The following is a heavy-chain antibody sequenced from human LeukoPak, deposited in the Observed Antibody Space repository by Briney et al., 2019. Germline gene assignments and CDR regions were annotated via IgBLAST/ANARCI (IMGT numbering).Heavy chain of an antibody. CDR2: IYYSGST. V-gene: IGHV4-59*08. Sequence: SETLSHTCTVSGGSISSYYWSWIRQPPGKGLEWIGYIYYSGSTNYNPSLKSRVTISVDTSKNQFSLKLSSVTAADTAVYYCATTAMTTVTTGAFNYYYGMDVWGQGTTVTVSS. CDR1: GGSISSYY. J-gene: IGHJ6*02. D-gene: IGHD4-17*01. CDR3: ATTAMTTVTTGAFNYYYGMDV.